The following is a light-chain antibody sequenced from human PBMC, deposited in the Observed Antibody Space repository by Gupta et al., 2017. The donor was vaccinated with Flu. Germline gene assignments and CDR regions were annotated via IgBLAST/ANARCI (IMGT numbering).Light chain of an antibody. Sequence: DLQMTPSPSPLSASVGDRVTITCRASQSISSYLNWYQQKPGKAPKLLIYAASSLQSGVPSRFSSSGSGTEFTLTISSLQPEDVATYYCQQSYSTPPLTFGGGTKVEIK. CDR1: QSISSY. J-gene: IGKJ4*01. CDR3: QQSYSTPPLT. CDR2: AAS. V-gene: IGKV1-39*01.